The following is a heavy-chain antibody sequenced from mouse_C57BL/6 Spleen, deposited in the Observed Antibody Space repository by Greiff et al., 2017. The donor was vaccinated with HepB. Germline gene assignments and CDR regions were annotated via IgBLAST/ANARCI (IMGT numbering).Heavy chain of an antibody. V-gene: IGHV1-52*01. CDR2: IDPSDSET. J-gene: IGHJ3*01. CDR3: AGEDGYYVFAY. CDR1: GYTFTSYW. D-gene: IGHD2-3*01. Sequence: QVQLKQPGAELVRPGSSVKLSCKASGYTFTSYWMHWVKQRPIQGLEWIGNIDPSDSETHYNQKFKDKATLTVEKSSSTAYMKLSSLTSEDSAVYYGAGEDGYYVFAYWGQGTLVTVSA.